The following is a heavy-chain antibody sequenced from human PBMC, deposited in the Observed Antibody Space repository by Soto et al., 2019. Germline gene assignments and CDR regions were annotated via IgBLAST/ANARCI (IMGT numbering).Heavy chain of an antibody. Sequence: QVQLVQSGAEVKKPGSSVKVSCKASGGTFSSYTISWVRQAPGQGLEWMGRIIPILGIANYAQKFQGRVTIPADKSTSTAYMELSSLRSEDTAVYYCTYYYDSSAADPVDYWGQGTLVTVSS. J-gene: IGHJ4*02. V-gene: IGHV1-69*02. CDR1: GGTFSSYT. CDR3: TYYYDSSAADPVDY. CDR2: IIPILGIA. D-gene: IGHD3-22*01.